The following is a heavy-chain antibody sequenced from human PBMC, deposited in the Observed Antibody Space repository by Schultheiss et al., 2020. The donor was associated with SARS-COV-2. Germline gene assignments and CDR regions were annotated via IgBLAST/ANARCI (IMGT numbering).Heavy chain of an antibody. CDR2: ISSSSSYI. J-gene: IGHJ4*02. CDR3: ARDRAGTAMVTDYFDY. Sequence: GGSLRLSCAASGFTFSSYWMSWVRQAPGKGLEWVSSISSSSSYIYYADSVKGRFTISRDNAKNSLYLQMNSLRAEDTAVYYCARDRAGTAMVTDYFDYWGQGTLVTVSS. V-gene: IGHV3-21*01. D-gene: IGHD5-18*01. CDR1: GFTFSSYW.